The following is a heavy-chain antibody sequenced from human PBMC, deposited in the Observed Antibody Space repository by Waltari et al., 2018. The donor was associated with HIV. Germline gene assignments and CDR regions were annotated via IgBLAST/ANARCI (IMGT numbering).Heavy chain of an antibody. Sequence: EVQLVESGGGLVQPGGSLRLSCAASGFPFTAYTMNWVRQAPGKGLEWVSYISSSSSTIYYADSVKGRFTISRDNAKNSLYLQMNSLRAEDTAVYYCARDPVYSGSSLVYYFDYWGQGTLVTVSS. CDR1: GFPFTAYT. J-gene: IGHJ4*02. CDR3: ARDPVYSGSSLVYYFDY. D-gene: IGHD6-6*01. CDR2: ISSSSSTI. V-gene: IGHV3-48*01.